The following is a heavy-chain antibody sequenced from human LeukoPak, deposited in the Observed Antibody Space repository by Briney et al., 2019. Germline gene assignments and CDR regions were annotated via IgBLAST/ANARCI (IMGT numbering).Heavy chain of an antibody. CDR2: ISGSGGST. CDR1: GFTFSSYT. CDR3: ARTDVDLDTAMDY. D-gene: IGHD5-18*01. Sequence: GGSLRLSCAASGFTFSSYTMSWVRQAPGKGLEWVSAISGSGGSTYYADSVKGRFTISRDNSKNTLYLQMNSLRVEDTAVYYCARTDVDLDTAMDYWGQGTLVTVSS. J-gene: IGHJ4*02. V-gene: IGHV3-23*01.